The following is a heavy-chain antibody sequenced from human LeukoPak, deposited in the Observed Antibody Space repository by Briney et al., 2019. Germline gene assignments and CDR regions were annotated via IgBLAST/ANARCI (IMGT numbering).Heavy chain of an antibody. J-gene: IGHJ4*02. CDR1: GFMFYTYI. Sequence: GRSLRLSCAASGFMFYTYIMTRVRQAPGKGLEWISYINSINAVYYTDSVQGRFNISRDNAKNSLYLQMNSLRVEDTAMYYCARVSARGYDYWGRGTLVTVSS. D-gene: IGHD5-18*01. CDR2: INSINAV. V-gene: IGHV3-48*01. CDR3: ARVSARGYDY.